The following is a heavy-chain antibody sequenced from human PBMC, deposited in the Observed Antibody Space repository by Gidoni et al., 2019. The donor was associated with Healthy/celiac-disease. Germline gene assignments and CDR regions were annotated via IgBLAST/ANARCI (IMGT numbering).Heavy chain of an antibody. CDR3: ARAGIAAAGTVFDY. CDR2: IWYDGSNK. V-gene: IGHV3-33*01. Sequence: QVQLVESGGGVVQPGRSLRLSCAASGFTFSSYGMHWVRQAPGKGLEWVVVIWYDGSNKYYAESVKGRFTISRDNSKNTLYLQMNSLRAEDTAVYYCARAGIAAAGTVFDYWGQGTLVTVSS. D-gene: IGHD6-13*01. CDR1: GFTFSSYG. J-gene: IGHJ4*02.